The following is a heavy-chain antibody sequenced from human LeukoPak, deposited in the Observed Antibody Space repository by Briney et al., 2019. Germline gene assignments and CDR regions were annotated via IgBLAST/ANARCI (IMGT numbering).Heavy chain of an antibody. V-gene: IGHV1-18*01. D-gene: IGHD6-19*01. J-gene: IGHJ4*02. CDR1: GYTFTSFG. CDR2: ISPYIGDT. CDR3: ARDSGIAVAGDYWSTPYYFDY. Sequence: ASVKVSCKASGYTFTSFGITWVRQAPGHGLEWMGWISPYIGDTNYAQEFQDRITMTTDTSTSTAYMELTSLRSDDTAVYYCARDSGIAVAGDYWSTPYYFDYWGQGTLVTVSS.